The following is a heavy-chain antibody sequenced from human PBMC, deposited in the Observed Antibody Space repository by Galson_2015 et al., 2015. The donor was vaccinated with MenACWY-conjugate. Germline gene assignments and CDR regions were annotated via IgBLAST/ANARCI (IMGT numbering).Heavy chain of an antibody. CDR1: GGTFSSYA. V-gene: IGHV1-69*04. D-gene: IGHD3-9*01. CDR2: IIPILGIA. J-gene: IGHJ6*02. Sequence: SVKVSCKASGGTFSSYAISWVRQAPGRGLEWMGRIIPILGIANYAQKFQGRVTITADKSTSTAYMELSSLRSEDTAVYYCARDLEAYDILTGYYYYYYYGMDVWGQGTTVTVSS. CDR3: ARDLEAYDILTGYYYYYYYGMDV.